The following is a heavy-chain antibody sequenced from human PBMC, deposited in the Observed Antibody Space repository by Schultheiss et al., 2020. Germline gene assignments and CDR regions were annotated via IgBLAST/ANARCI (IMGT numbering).Heavy chain of an antibody. CDR2: IGTAGDT. CDR1: GFTFSSYD. V-gene: IGHV3-13*01. D-gene: IGHD2-15*01. CDR3: ASHGAATDY. J-gene: IGHJ4*02. Sequence: GGSLRLSCAASGFTFSSYDMHWVRQATGKGLEWVSAIGTAGDTYYPGSVKGRFTISRDNSKNTLYLQMNSLRAEDTAVYYCASHGAATDYWGQGTLVTVSS.